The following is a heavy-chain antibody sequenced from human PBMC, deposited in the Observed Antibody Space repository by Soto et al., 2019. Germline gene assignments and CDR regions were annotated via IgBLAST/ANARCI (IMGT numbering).Heavy chain of an antibody. D-gene: IGHD1-7*01. V-gene: IGHV1-2*04. CDR1: GYTLTGYY. J-gene: IGHJ5*02. Sequence: ASVKVSCKDSGYTLTGYYMHWVRQATRQGLEWMGWINPNSGGTNYAQKFQGWVTMTRDTSISTAYMELSRLRSDDTAVYYCARGITGTTVRHWFDPWGQGTLVTVSS. CDR2: INPNSGGT. CDR3: ARGITGTTVRHWFDP.